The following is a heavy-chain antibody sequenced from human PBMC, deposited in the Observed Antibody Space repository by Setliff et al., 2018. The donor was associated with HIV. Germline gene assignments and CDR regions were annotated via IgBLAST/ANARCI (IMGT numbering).Heavy chain of an antibody. CDR3: ARSLLPSITVAGTIGY. CDR2: IHTSGNA. Sequence: TSETLSLTCSVSGGSVNSYHWSWIRQPAGKGLEWIGHIHTSGNANYNPSLNSRVTISVDTSKNHFSLKLSSVTAADTAVYYCARSLLPSITVAGTIGYWGQGSLVTVSS. D-gene: IGHD6-19*01. V-gene: IGHV4-4*07. J-gene: IGHJ4*02. CDR1: GGSVNSYH.